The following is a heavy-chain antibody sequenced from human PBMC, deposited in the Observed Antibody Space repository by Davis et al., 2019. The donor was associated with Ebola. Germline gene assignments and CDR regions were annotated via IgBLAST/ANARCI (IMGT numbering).Heavy chain of an antibody. Sequence: SVQVSCMASGYTFTGYYMHWVRQAPGQGLEWMGWINPNSGGTNYAQKFQGRVTMTRDTSISTAYMELSRLRSDDTAVYYCARYYWVLSYWYFDLWGRGTLVTVSS. CDR3: ARYYWVLSYWYFDL. CDR1: GYTFTGYY. V-gene: IGHV1-2*02. J-gene: IGHJ2*01. CDR2: INPNSGGT. D-gene: IGHD3-10*01.